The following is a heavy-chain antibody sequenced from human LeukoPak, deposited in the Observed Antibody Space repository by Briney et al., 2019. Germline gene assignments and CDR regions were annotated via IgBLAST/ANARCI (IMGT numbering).Heavy chain of an antibody. J-gene: IGHJ4*02. CDR3: ARGDPAVDTAMPLYYFDY. CDR2: IYYSGST. D-gene: IGHD5-18*01. V-gene: IGHV4-59*01. CDR1: GGSISSYY. Sequence: SETLSLTCTVSGGSISSYYWSWIRQPPGKGLEWIGYIYYSGSTNYNPSPKSRVTISVDTSKNQFSLKLSSVTAADTAVYYCARGDPAVDTAMPLYYFDYWGQGTLVTVSS.